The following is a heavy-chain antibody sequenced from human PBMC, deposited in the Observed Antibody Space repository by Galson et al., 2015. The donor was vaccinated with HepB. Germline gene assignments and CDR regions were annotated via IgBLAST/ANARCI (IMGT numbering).Heavy chain of an antibody. CDR3: ARTVARSSWYYYYGMDV. Sequence: CAISGNSVSSNSAAWNWIRQSPSRGLEWLGRTYYRSKGYNDYAVSVKSRITINPDTSKNQFSLQLNSVTPEDTAVYYCARTVARSSWYYYYGMDVWGQGTTVTVSS. D-gene: IGHD6-13*01. J-gene: IGHJ6*02. CDR1: GNSVSSNSAA. V-gene: IGHV6-1*01. CDR2: TYYRSKGYN.